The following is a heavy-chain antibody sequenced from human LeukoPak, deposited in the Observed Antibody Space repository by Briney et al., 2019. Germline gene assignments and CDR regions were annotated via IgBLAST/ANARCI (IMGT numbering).Heavy chain of an antibody. CDR3: ARHRTASDY. CDR2: ISTTSGNI. V-gene: IGHV3-21*01. Sequence: GGSLRLSCAASGFSFSSYSMNWVRQAPGKGLEWVAAISTTSGNIYYADSVKGRFTISRDNAKNSLYLQMNSLRVEDTALYYCARHRTASDYWGQGTLVTVSS. D-gene: IGHD3-16*02. CDR1: GFSFSSYS. J-gene: IGHJ4*02.